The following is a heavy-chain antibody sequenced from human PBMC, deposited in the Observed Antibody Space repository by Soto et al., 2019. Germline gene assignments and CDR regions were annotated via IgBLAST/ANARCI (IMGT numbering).Heavy chain of an antibody. D-gene: IGHD3-10*01. CDR3: ARDVVGAEEQIWFGEFSYYYYYYMDV. CDR2: IKQDGSEK. CDR1: GFTFSSYW. J-gene: IGHJ6*03. V-gene: IGHV3-7*01. Sequence: GGSLRLSCAASGFTFSSYWMSWVRQAPGKGLEWVANIKQDGSEKYYVDSVKGRFTISRDNAKNSLYLQMNSLRAEDTAVYYCARDVVGAEEQIWFGEFSYYYYYYMDVWGKGTTVTVSS.